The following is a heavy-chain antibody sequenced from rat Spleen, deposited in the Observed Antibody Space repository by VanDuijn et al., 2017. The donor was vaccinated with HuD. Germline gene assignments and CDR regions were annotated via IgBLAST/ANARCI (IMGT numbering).Heavy chain of an antibody. J-gene: IGHJ3*01. Sequence: EVQLVESGGGSVQPGRSLKLSCAASGFTFRNYDMAWVRQAPTMGLEWVTSISPSGGATYYRDSVKGRFTVSRDNAKNTLYLQLDSLRSEDTATYYCVRQDTSGYSNWFAYWGQGTLVTVSS. CDR1: GFTFRNYD. V-gene: IGHV5S13*01. D-gene: IGHD4-3*01. CDR2: ISPSGGAT. CDR3: VRQDTSGYSNWFAY.